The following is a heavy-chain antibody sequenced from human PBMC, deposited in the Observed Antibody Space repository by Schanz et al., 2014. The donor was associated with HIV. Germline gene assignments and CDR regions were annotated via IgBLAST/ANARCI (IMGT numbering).Heavy chain of an antibody. D-gene: IGHD1-26*01. CDR1: GDTFRRYS. CDR3: ARLSPSGGFDY. Sequence: QVQLVQSGAEVKKPGSSVKVSCKASGDTFRRYSIHWVRQAPGQGLEWMGVINPRGGNTTYAQKYLGRVTMTRDTSMSTVYMEMSSLRFDDTAVYYCARLSPSGGFDYWGQGTLVIVSS. V-gene: IGHV1-46*01. J-gene: IGHJ4*02. CDR2: INPRGGNT.